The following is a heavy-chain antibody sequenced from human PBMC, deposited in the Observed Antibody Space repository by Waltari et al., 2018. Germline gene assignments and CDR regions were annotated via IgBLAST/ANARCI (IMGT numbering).Heavy chain of an antibody. CDR2: ITRSSRDI. CDR1: GFTLSSYS. CDR3: ARDRWEQAIDY. J-gene: IGHJ4*02. D-gene: IGHD1-26*01. V-gene: IGHV3-21*01. Sequence: EVQLVESGGGLVKPGGSLRLSCAASGFTLSSYSMNWVRQAPGKGLEWVSSITRSSRDIYYADSVKGRFTISRDNAKNSLDLQMNSLRAEDTAVYYCARDRWEQAIDYWGQGTLVTVSS.